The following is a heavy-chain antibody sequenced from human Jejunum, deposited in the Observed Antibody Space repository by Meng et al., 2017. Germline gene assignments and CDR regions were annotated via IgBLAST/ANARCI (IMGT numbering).Heavy chain of an antibody. CDR1: GFTFSNYG. CDR3: AKGCVRSGPLYNWFDP. Sequence: GGSLRLSCVASGFTFSNYGMSWVRQAPGKGLEWVSAISGSGTSTYYADSAKGRFTIARDNSKNTLFLQMNSLRDDDTAVYYCAKGCVRSGPLYNWFDPWGQGTLVTVSS. J-gene: IGHJ5*02. CDR2: ISGSGTST. D-gene: IGHD6-19*01. V-gene: IGHV3-23*01.